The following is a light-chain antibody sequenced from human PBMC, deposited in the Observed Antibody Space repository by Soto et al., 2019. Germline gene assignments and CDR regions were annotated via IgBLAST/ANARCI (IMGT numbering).Light chain of an antibody. CDR3: QHPKWA. Sequence: DIQMTQSPSSVSASVGDRVTITCRASQDINSRLAWYQQKPGKAPKLLIYFAFNLESGVPSRFIGSGSGTDFTLTITNLQPEDSGTYYCQHPKWAFGQGTTVEI. J-gene: IGKJ1*01. CDR2: FAF. V-gene: IGKV1-12*01. CDR1: QDINSR.